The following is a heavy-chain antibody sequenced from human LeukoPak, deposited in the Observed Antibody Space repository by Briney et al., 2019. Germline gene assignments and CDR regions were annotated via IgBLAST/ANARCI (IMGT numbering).Heavy chain of an antibody. Sequence: GGSLRLSCAASGITVGSSYMSWVRQAPGKGLEWVSAIYSGGATYYADSSKGRFTISTDNSKNTLYLQMNSLRVEDTAVYYCSRAPSGWNFDCWGQGALVTVST. J-gene: IGHJ4*02. CDR1: GITVGSSY. D-gene: IGHD6-19*01. CDR3: SRAPSGWNFDC. V-gene: IGHV3-66*01. CDR2: IYSGGAT.